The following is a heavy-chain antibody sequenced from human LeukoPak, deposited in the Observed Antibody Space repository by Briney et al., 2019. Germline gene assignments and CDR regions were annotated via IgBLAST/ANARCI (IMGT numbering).Heavy chain of an antibody. CDR3: AATLFGDNWFDP. D-gene: IGHD3-10*02. CDR1: GYTFTSYY. V-gene: IGHV1-46*01. CDR2: INPSGGST. J-gene: IGHJ5*02. Sequence: ASVMVSCKASGYTFTSYYMHWVRQAPGQGLEWMGIINPSGGSTSYAQKFQGRVTMTRDMTTSTVYMELSSLRSEDTAVYYCAATLFGDNWFDPWGQGTLVTVSS.